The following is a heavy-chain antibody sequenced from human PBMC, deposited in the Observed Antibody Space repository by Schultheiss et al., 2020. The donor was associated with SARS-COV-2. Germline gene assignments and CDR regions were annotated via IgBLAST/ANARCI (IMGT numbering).Heavy chain of an antibody. CDR2: IKSKTDGGTT. CDR1: GFTFSNAW. Sequence: GGSLRLSCAASGFTFSNAWMNWVRQAPGKGLEWVGRIKSKTDGGTTDYAAPVKGRFTISRDDSKNTLYLQMNSLKTEDTAVYYCARDIKSGYDFWSGYVYYYYYMDVWGKGTTVTVSS. D-gene: IGHD3-3*01. CDR3: ARDIKSGYDFWSGYVYYYYYMDV. J-gene: IGHJ6*03. V-gene: IGHV3-15*07.